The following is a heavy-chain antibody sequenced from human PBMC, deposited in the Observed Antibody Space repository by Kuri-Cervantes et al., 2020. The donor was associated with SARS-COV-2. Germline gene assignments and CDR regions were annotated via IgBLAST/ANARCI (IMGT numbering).Heavy chain of an antibody. V-gene: IGHV1-46*01. CDR1: GYTFTSYY. Sequence: ASVKVSCKASGYTFTSYYMHWVRQAPGQGLEWMGIINPSGGSTSYAQKFQGRATMTRDTSTSTVYMELSSLRSEDTAVYYCANEESIVGATWKPLDYWGQGTLVTVSS. J-gene: IGHJ4*02. CDR3: ANEESIVGATWKPLDY. D-gene: IGHD1-26*01. CDR2: INPSGGST.